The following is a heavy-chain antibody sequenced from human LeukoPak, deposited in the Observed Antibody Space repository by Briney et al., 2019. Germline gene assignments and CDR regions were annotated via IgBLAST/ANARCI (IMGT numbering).Heavy chain of an antibody. CDR2: ISFDGRIE. J-gene: IGHJ3*02. D-gene: IGHD1-26*01. CDR1: GLIFTNNG. CDR3: AKERASMGADAFDI. Sequence: GGSLRLSWAVAGLIFTNNGMHWVRQAPGKGLEWVALISFDGRIEYYVDSVKGRFTISRDKSKNTLYLQMNSLRPEDTAVYYCAKERASMGADAFDIWGQGTMVTVSS. V-gene: IGHV3-30*18.